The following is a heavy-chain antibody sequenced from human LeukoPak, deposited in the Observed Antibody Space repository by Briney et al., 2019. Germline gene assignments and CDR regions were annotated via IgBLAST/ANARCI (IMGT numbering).Heavy chain of an antibody. CDR2: IIPIFGTA. CDR1: GGTLSRYA. V-gene: IGHV1-69*01. D-gene: IGHD2-15*01. J-gene: IGHJ4*02. CDR3: ARSRGSCYSCGDY. Sequence: ASVKVSCKASGGTLSRYAINWVRQAPGQGLEWMGGIIPIFGTANYAQKFQGRVTITADESTSTAYMELSSLRSEDTAVYHCARSRGSCYSCGDYWGQGTLVTVSS.